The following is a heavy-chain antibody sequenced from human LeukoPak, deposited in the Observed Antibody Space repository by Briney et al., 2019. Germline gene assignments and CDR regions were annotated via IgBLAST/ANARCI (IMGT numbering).Heavy chain of an antibody. Sequence: SSETLSLTCTVSGASISSGGHYWSWIRHLPGQGLEWIGYITHSGSTSYIPSLKSRLTISVDTSKNHFSLKLTSVTVADTAVYFCARDCGAGSCSIGIFDFWGQGALVSVSS. V-gene: IGHV4-31*03. CDR1: GASISSGGHY. CDR3: ARDCGAGSCSIGIFDF. J-gene: IGHJ4*02. CDR2: ITHSGST. D-gene: IGHD2-15*01.